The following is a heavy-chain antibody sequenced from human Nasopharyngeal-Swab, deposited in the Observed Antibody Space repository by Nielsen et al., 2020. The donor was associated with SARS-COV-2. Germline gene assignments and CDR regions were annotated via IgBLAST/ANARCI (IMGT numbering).Heavy chain of an antibody. Sequence: VRQAPGKGLEWVAVIWYDGSNKYYADSVKGRFTISRDNSKNTLYLQMNSLRAEDTAVYYCARDRMRAIDAFDIWGQGTVVTVSS. CDR3: ARDRMRAIDAFDI. D-gene: IGHD2/OR15-2a*01. CDR2: IWYDGSNK. V-gene: IGHV3-33*01. J-gene: IGHJ3*02.